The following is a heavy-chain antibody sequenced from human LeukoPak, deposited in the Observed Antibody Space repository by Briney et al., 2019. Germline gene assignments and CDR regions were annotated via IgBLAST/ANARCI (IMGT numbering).Heavy chain of an antibody. CDR2: IYHSGST. Sequence: SETLSLTCTVSGGSISSNSYYWGWIRQPPGKGLEWIGSIYHSGSTYYNPSLKSRVTISVDTSKNQFSLKLSSVTAADTAVYYCARVFDDSSGHIWGQGTMVTVSS. V-gene: IGHV4-39*07. CDR3: ARVFDDSSGHI. J-gene: IGHJ3*02. CDR1: GGSISSNSYY. D-gene: IGHD3-22*01.